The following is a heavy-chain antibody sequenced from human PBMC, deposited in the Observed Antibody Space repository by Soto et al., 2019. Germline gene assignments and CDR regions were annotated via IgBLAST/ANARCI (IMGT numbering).Heavy chain of an antibody. V-gene: IGHV4-31*03. CDR2: IYYSGST. CDR1: GGSISSGGYY. CDR3: ARDMEQQHSDAFDI. D-gene: IGHD6-13*01. Sequence: SETLSLTCTVSGGSISSGGYYWSWIRQHPGKGLEWIGYIYYSGSTYYNPSLKSRVTISVDTSKNQFSLKLSSVTAADTAVYYCARDMEQQHSDAFDIWGQGTMVPLS. J-gene: IGHJ3*02.